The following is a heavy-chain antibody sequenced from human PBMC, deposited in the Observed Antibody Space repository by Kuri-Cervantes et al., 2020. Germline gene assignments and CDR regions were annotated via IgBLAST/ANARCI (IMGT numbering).Heavy chain of an antibody. D-gene: IGHD2-2*01. Sequence: ASVKVSCKASGYTFTYRYLHWVRQAPGQGLEWMGWISAYNGNTNYAQKLQGRVTMTTDTSTSTAYMELRSLRSDDTAVYYCARDRCSSTSCYAWYYYYMDVWGKGTTVTVSS. J-gene: IGHJ6*03. CDR2: ISAYNGNT. CDR3: ARDRCSSTSCYAWYYYYMDV. V-gene: IGHV1-18*04. CDR1: GYTFTYRY.